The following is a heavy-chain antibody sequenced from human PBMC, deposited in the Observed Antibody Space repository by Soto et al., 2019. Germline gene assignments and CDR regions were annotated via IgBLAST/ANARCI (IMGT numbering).Heavy chain of an antibody. V-gene: IGHV3-23*01. CDR3: AKDLFTMVRLFDS. Sequence: GGSLRLSCAASGFTFRNYAMNWVRQAPGKGLEWVSSISGDGDSRKYVDSVKGRFTISRDNSKNTLYLQMNSLRAEDTAVYYCAKDLFTMVRLFDSWGQGTLVTVSS. CDR2: ISGDGDSR. CDR1: GFTFRNYA. D-gene: IGHD3-10*01. J-gene: IGHJ4*02.